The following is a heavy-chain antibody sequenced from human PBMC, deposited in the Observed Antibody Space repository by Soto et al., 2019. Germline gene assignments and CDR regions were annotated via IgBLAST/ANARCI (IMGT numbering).Heavy chain of an antibody. J-gene: IGHJ4*02. Sequence: ASVKVSCKTSGFTFSSSAVHCVRQARGHRLQWIGIIDVSSASTSYAQKFQERVTMTRDTSTSTAYLELSSLRSEDTAVYYCARGGYYDILTGSLPPFDYWGQGTLVTVSS. CDR3: ARGGYYDILTGSLPPFDY. CDR1: GFTFSSSA. V-gene: IGHV1-58*01. D-gene: IGHD3-9*01. CDR2: IDVSSAST.